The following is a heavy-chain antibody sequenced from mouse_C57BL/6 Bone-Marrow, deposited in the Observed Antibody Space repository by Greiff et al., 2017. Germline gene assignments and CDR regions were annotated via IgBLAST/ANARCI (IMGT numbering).Heavy chain of an antibody. Sequence: VQLQQPGAELVKPGASVKLSCKASGYTFTSYWMQWVKQRPGQGLEWIGEIDPSDSYTNSNQKFKGKATLTVDTSSSTAYMQLSSLTSEDSAVYYCARGSYYGSPWYFDVWGTGTTVTVSS. D-gene: IGHD1-1*01. CDR2: IDPSDSYT. CDR1: GYTFTSYW. J-gene: IGHJ1*03. V-gene: IGHV1-50*01. CDR3: ARGSYYGSPWYFDV.